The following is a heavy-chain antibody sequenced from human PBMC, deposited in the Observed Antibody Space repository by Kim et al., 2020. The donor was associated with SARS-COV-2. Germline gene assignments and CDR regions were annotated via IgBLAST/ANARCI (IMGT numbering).Heavy chain of an antibody. D-gene: IGHD4-17*01. CDR3: VKDGGDHGDVYNWFDS. CDR2: IGSNGGKT. J-gene: IGHJ5*01. CDR1: GFTFSSYA. V-gene: IGHV3-64D*06. Sequence: GGSLRLSCSASGFTFSSYAMHWVRQAPGKGLEYVSTIGSNGGKTNYADSVKGRFTISRDNSKNTLYLQMRSLRAEDTAVYYCVKDGGDHGDVYNWFDSWGQGTLVTVSS.